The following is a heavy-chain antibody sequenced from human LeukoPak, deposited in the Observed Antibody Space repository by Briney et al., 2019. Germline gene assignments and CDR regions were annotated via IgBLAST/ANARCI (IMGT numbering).Heavy chain of an antibody. CDR3: ASSDYDILTGYI. V-gene: IGHV1-69*04. J-gene: IGHJ4*02. CDR1: GGTFSSYA. Sequence: GASVKVSCKASGGTFSSYAISWVRQAPGQGLEWMGRIIPILGIANYAQEFQGRVTITADKSTSTAYMELSSLRSEDTAVYYCASSDYDILTGYIWGQGTLVTVSS. CDR2: IIPILGIA. D-gene: IGHD3-9*01.